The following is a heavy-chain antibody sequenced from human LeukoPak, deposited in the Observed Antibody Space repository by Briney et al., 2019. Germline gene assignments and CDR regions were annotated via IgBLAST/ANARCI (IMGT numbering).Heavy chain of an antibody. CDR2: IYYSGST. Sequence: SETLSLTCTVSGGSISSSSYYWGWIRQPPGKGLEWFGSIYYSGSTYYNPSLKSRVTISVDTSKNQFSLKLSSVTAADTAVYYCASLDPVGYCSGGSCAGRRKGVIDYWGQGTLVTVSS. CDR1: GGSISSSSYY. D-gene: IGHD2-15*01. V-gene: IGHV4-39*01. CDR3: ASLDPVGYCSGGSCAGRRKGVIDY. J-gene: IGHJ4*02.